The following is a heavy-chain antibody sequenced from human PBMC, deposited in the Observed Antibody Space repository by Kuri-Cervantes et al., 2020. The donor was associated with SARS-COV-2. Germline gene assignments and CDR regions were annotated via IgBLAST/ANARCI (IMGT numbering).Heavy chain of an antibody. Sequence: SVKVSCKASGGTFSSYAISWVRQAPGQGLEWMGGIIPIFGTANYAQKFQGRVTMTRDTSITTAYMELSRVRSDDTAVYYCARDGDSRSWDLYYYGMDVWGQGTTVTVSS. CDR1: GGTFSSYA. V-gene: IGHV1-69*05. CDR2: IIPIFGTA. J-gene: IGHJ6*02. CDR3: ARDGDSRSWDLYYYGMDV. D-gene: IGHD6-13*01.